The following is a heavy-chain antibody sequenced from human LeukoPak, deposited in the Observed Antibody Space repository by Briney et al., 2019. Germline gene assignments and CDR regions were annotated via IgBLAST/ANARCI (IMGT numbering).Heavy chain of an antibody. D-gene: IGHD1-26*01. CDR1: GFTFINAW. CDR2: IKAKAHGGTI. J-gene: IGHJ4*02. V-gene: IGHV3-15*01. Sequence: GGSLRLSCAASGFTFINAWIAWVRQAPGKGLEWVGRIKAKAHGGTIEYAAPVKGRFTISRDDSKNTLYLQMNSLKTEDTAVYYCTTDGVGVEGATYDNWGQGTLVSVSS. CDR3: TTDGVGVEGATYDN.